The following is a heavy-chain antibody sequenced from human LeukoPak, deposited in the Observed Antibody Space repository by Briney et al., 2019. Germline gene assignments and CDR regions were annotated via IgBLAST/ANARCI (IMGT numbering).Heavy chain of an antibody. D-gene: IGHD6-19*01. CDR2: IYYSGST. CDR3: ARVLRHSSGWKPLDY. Sequence: SETLSLTCTVSGGSISSYYWSWIRQPPGKGLEWVGYIYYSGSTNYNPSLKSRVTISVDTSKNQFSLKLSSVTAADTAVYYCARVLRHSSGWKPLDYWGQGTLVTVSS. CDR1: GGSISSYY. J-gene: IGHJ4*02. V-gene: IGHV4-59*01.